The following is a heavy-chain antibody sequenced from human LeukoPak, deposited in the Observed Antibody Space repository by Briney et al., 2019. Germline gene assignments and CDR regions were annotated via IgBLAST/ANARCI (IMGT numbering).Heavy chain of an antibody. Sequence: SGGSLRLSCAASGFTFDDYAMHWVRQAPGKGLEWVSGISWNSGSIGYADSVKGRFTISRDNAKNSLYLQMNSLRAEDTALYYCAKDMTSSGYSGGYTDWGQGTLVTVSS. V-gene: IGHV3-9*01. CDR1: GFTFDDYA. J-gene: IGHJ4*02. CDR2: ISWNSGSI. D-gene: IGHD6-19*01. CDR3: AKDMTSSGYSGGYTD.